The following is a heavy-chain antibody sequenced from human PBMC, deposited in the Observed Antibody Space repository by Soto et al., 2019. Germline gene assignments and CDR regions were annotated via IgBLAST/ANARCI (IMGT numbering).Heavy chain of an antibody. Sequence: GGSLRLSCAASGFTFDDYGMSWVRQAPGKGLEWVSGINWNGGSTGYADSVKGRFTISRDNAKNSLYLQMNSLRAEDTAVYYCARDVYGQHAFDIWGQGTMVTVSS. D-gene: IGHD3-10*01. CDR3: ARDVYGQHAFDI. V-gene: IGHV3-20*04. CDR2: INWNGGST. J-gene: IGHJ3*02. CDR1: GFTFDDYG.